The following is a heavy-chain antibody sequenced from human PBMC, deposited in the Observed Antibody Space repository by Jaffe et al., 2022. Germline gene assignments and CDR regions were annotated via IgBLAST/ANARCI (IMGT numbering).Heavy chain of an antibody. J-gene: IGHJ4*02. CDR3: ARVVHYDILTGYYPYYFDY. D-gene: IGHD3-9*01. V-gene: IGHV3-66*02. Sequence: EVQLVESGGGLVQPGGSLRLSCAASGFTVSSNYMSWVRQAPGKGLEWVSVIYSGGSTYYADSVKGRFTISRDNSKNTLYLQMNSLRAEDTAVYYCARVVHYDILTGYYPYYFDYWGQGTLVTVSS. CDR1: GFTVSSNY. CDR2: IYSGGST.